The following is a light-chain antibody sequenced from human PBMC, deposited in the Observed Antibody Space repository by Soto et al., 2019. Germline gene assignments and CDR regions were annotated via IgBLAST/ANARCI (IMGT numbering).Light chain of an antibody. Sequence: EIVKTQSPGTLSVSPGERATLSCRSSQSVSSNLAWYQQKPGQAPRLLIYGASTRATGIPARFSGSGSGTEVPLTISSLQSEDFAVYYCQQDNNWPPLYTFGQGTKLEIK. J-gene: IGKJ2*01. V-gene: IGKV3-15*01. CDR3: QQDNNWPPLYT. CDR2: GAS. CDR1: QSVSSN.